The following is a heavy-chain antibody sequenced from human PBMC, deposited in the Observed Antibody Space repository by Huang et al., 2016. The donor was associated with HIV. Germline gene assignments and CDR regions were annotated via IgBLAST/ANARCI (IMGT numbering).Heavy chain of an antibody. V-gene: IGHV3-15*01. CDR3: TTESESSGWTMDHDAFDI. D-gene: IGHD6-19*01. CDR2: IKSKTDGGTT. CDR1: GVTFSNAW. J-gene: IGHJ3*02. Sequence: EVQLVESGGGLVKPGGSLRLSCAASGVTFSNAWMSWVRQAPGKGLEWVGRIKSKTDGGTTDYAAPVKGRFTISRDDSKNTLYLQMNSLKTEDTAVYYCTTESESSGWTMDHDAFDIWGQGTMVTVSS.